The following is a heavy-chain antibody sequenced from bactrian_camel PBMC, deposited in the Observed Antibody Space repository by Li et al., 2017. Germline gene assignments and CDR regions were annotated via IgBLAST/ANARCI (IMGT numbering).Heavy chain of an antibody. CDR3: AADSVADCTVPIGGF. CDR1: GETHGPYA. Sequence: HVQLVESGGGSAQSGGSLRLSCPVPGETHGPYALAWFRQGQGKEREGVALITNDGSTTYADSVKGRFVVSRDNAKNLFFLQMNSLKPEDTAMYYCAADSVADCTVPIGGFWGQGTQVTVS. CDR2: ITNDGST. V-gene: IGHV3S53*01. D-gene: IGHD6*01. J-gene: IGHJ6*01.